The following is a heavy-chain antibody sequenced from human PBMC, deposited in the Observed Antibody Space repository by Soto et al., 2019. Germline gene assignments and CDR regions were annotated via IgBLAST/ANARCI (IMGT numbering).Heavy chain of an antibody. CDR3: ASVPQMTTLTTDIHY. D-gene: IGHD4-17*01. V-gene: IGHV1-8*01. J-gene: IGHJ4*02. CDR1: GYTFTSYD. Sequence: ASVKVSCKASGYTFTSYDINWVRQATGQGLEWMGWMNPNSGNTGYAQKFQGRVTMTRNTSISTAYMELSSLRSEDTAVYYCASVPQMTTLTTDIHYRCQGILVTGSS. CDR2: MNPNSGNT.